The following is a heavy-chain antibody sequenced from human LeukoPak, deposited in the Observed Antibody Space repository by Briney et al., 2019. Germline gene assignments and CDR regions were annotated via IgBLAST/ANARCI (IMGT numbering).Heavy chain of an antibody. CDR2: IYYTGST. CDR1: GGSISSYY. J-gene: IGHJ3*02. CDR3: ARQIPLTYYYDSSARSDAFDI. Sequence: PSETLSLTYIVSGGSISSYYWSWIRQAPGNGLEWIGNIYYTGSTNYNPSLQSRVTISVDTSKNQFSVRLTSVTAADTAVYYCARQIPLTYYYDSSARSDAFDIWGQGTMVTVSS. V-gene: IGHV4-59*01. D-gene: IGHD3-22*01.